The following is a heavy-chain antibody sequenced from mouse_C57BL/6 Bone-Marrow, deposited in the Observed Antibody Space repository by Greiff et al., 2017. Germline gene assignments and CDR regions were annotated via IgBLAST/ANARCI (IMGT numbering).Heavy chain of an antibody. CDR2: IHPNSGST. CDR3: ARYAPFAY. CDR1: GYTFTSYW. V-gene: IGHV1-64*01. Sequence: QVHVKQSGAELVKPGASVKLSCKASGYTFTSYWMHWVKQRPGQGLEWIGMIHPNSGSTNYNEKFKSKATLTVDKSSSTAYMQLSSLTSEDSAVYYCARYAPFAYWGQGTLVTVSA. J-gene: IGHJ3*01.